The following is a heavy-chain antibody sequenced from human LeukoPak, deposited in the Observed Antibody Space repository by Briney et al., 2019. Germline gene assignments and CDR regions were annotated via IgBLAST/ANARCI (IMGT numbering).Heavy chain of an antibody. CDR3: ARSFNWNYRRVELDY. CDR1: GGSISSGDYY. V-gene: IGHV4-30-4*08. Sequence: SETLSLTCTVSGGSISSGDYYWSWFRQPPGKGLEWIGYIYYSGSTYYNPSLKSRVTISVDTSKNQFSLKLSSVTAADTAVYYCARSFNWNYRRVELDYWGQGTLVTVSS. D-gene: IGHD1-7*01. J-gene: IGHJ4*02. CDR2: IYYSGST.